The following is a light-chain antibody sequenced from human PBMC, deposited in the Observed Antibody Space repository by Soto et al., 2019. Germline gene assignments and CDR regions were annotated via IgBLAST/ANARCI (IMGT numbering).Light chain of an antibody. J-gene: IGKJ5*01. V-gene: IGKV3-20*01. CDR3: QQYGSSPPFT. Sequence: ELVLTRSPGTLSLSPGERATLSCRASQSISNSYLAWYQQKPGQAPRLLIYGASSRATGIPDRFSGSGSGTEFTLTISRLEPEDFAVYYCQQYGSSPPFTFGQGTRLEIK. CDR2: GAS. CDR1: QSISNSY.